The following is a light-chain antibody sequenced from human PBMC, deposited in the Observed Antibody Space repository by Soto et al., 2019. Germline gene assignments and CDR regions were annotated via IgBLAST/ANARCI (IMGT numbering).Light chain of an antibody. CDR1: QSIRKY. Sequence: DIQMTQSPSSLSASVGDRVIITRRASQSIRKYLNWYQHKPGKVPTLLIYAASSLQSGVPSRFSGSGSGTEFTLTITSLQPEDFATYYCQQSGDTPPWTFGQGTKVDIK. J-gene: IGKJ1*01. V-gene: IGKV1-39*01. CDR2: AAS. CDR3: QQSGDTPPWT.